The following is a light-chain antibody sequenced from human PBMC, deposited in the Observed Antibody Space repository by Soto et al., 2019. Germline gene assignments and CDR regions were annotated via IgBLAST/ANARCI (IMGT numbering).Light chain of an antibody. V-gene: IGLV2-8*01. CDR2: EAT. CDR3: ISYKTDDTFL. J-gene: IGLJ1*01. CDR1: SGDVGAYDS. Sequence: QSALAQTPSASGSRGQSVTISCTGTSGDVGAYDSVSWYQHHPGKAPKALIYEATNRPSGVSNRFSGSKSGITASLTISGLQADDEAEYFCISYKTDDTFLFGTGTKVTVL.